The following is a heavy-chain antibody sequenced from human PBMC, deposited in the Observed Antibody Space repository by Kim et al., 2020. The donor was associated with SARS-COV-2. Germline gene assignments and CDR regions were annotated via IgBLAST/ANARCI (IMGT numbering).Heavy chain of an antibody. V-gene: IGHV3-43*01. Sequence: YGDSVKGRLTSSRDNSKNSLYLKINSLRTEDTAFYYCAKADCGGNCYLVDSWGQGTLVTVSS. CDR3: AKADCGGNCYLVDS. D-gene: IGHD2-21*01. J-gene: IGHJ4*02.